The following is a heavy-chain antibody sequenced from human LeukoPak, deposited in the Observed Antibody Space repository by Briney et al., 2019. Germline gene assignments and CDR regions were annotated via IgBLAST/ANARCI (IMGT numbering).Heavy chain of an antibody. D-gene: IGHD3-16*02. CDR3: ARQVRAGDYDYVWGSYPAN. V-gene: IGHV5-51*01. CDR1: GYSFTSYW. J-gene: IGHJ4*02. CDR2: IYPGDSDT. Sequence: GESLQISCKGSGYSFTSYWIGWVRQMPGKGLEWMGIIYPGDSDTRYSPSFQGQVTISADKSISTAYLQWSSLKASDTAMYYCARQVRAGDYDYVWGSYPANWGQGTLVTVSS.